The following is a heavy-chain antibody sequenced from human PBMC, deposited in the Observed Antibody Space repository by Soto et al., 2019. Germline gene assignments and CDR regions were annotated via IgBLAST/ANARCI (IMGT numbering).Heavy chain of an antibody. J-gene: IGHJ5*02. CDR1: GGSISSYY. V-gene: IGHV4-4*07. CDR3: ARVPNNWNDNWFDP. CDR2: IYTSGST. D-gene: IGHD1-20*01. Sequence: SETLSLTCTVSGGSISSYYWSWIRQPAGKGLEWIGRIYTSGSTNYNPSLKSRVTMSVDTSKNQFSLKLSSVTAADTAVYYCARVPNNWNDNWFDPWGQGTLVTVSS.